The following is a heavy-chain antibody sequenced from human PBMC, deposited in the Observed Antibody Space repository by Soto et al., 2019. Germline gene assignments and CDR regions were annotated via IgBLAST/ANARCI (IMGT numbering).Heavy chain of an antibody. CDR2: INPNTGGT. CDR1: GYTFTVYY. CDR3: ARDTRISAAGTLDY. J-gene: IGHJ4*02. V-gene: IGHV1-2*02. Sequence: ASVKVSCKASGYTFTVYYIHWVRQAPGQGLEWMGWINPNTGGTNYAQKFQGRVTMTRDTSISTAYMELSRPRSDDTALYYCARDTRISAAGTLDYWGPGTLVTASS. D-gene: IGHD6-13*01.